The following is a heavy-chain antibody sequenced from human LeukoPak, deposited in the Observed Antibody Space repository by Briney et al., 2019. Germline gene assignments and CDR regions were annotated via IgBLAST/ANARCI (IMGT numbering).Heavy chain of an antibody. V-gene: IGHV3-23*01. CDR1: GFTFSSYA. J-gene: IGHJ4*02. CDR2: ISGSGGST. Sequence: GGSLRISCAASGFTFSSYAMSWVRQAPGKGLEWVSAISGSGGSTYYADSVKGRFTISRDNSKNTLYLQMNSLRVEDTAMYYCARDSSGYQWGQGTLVTVSS. CDR3: ARDSSGYQ. D-gene: IGHD3-22*01.